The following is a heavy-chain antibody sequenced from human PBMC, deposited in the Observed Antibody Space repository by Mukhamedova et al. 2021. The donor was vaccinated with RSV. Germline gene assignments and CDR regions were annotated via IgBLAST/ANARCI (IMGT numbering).Heavy chain of an antibody. CDR2: ISSSSSSYI. Sequence: VSSISSSSSSYIYYADSVKGRFTISRDNAKNSLYLQMNSLRAEDTAVYYCARGLLRYFDWLLLGEIEPAFDYWGQGTLVTVSS. CDR3: ARGLLRYFDWLLLGEIEPAFDY. V-gene: IGHV3-21*01. J-gene: IGHJ4*02. D-gene: IGHD3-9*01.